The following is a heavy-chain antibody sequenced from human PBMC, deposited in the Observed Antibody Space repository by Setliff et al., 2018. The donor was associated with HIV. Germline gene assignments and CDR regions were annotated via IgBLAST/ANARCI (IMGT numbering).Heavy chain of an antibody. CDR2: IFSSGST. V-gene: IGHV4-4*09. CDR3: ARRIDNSGSFPDKNWFDT. D-gene: IGHD3-10*01. Sequence: SETLSLTCTVSGGSISSYCWNWIRQFPGRGLEWIGFIFSSGSTKYNPSLQSRVTMSIDTSKNQFSLKLTSVTAADTAVYYCARRIDNSGSFPDKNWFDTWGQGSLVTVSS. CDR1: GGSISSYC. J-gene: IGHJ5*02.